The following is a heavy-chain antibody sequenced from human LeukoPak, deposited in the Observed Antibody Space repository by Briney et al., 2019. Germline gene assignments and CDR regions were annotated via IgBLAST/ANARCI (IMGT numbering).Heavy chain of an antibody. CDR3: ARDVGARLSGF. V-gene: IGHV4-38-2*02. D-gene: IGHD6-6*01. CDR2: IYHSGST. CDR1: GYSITNGYY. Sequence: PSETLSLTCNVSGYSITNGYYWGWIRQPPGKGLEWIGSIYHSGSTYYNPSLKSRVTISVATSKNQFSLKLNSVTAADTAVYYCARDVGARLSGFWGQGTLVTVSS. J-gene: IGHJ4*02.